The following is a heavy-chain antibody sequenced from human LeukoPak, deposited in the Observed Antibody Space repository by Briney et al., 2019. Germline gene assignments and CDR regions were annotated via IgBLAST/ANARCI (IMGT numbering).Heavy chain of an antibody. D-gene: IGHD4-17*01. CDR3: ARAFTGTSRRYGDYWFDP. Sequence: ASVKVSRKASGYTFTGYYMHWVRQAPGQGLEWMGWINPNSGGTGYAQKFQGRVTMTRDTSISTAYMELTRLRSDDTAIYYCARAFTGTSRRYGDYWFDPWGQGTLVTVSS. J-gene: IGHJ5*02. CDR2: INPNSGGT. V-gene: IGHV1-2*02. CDR1: GYTFTGYY.